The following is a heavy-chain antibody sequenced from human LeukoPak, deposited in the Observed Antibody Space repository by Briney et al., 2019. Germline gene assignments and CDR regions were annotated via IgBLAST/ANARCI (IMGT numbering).Heavy chain of an antibody. V-gene: IGHV4-34*01. CDR1: GGSFSGYY. J-gene: IGHJ5*02. CDR3: ARGRRDITIFGVVIIRENWFDP. CDR2: INHSGST. D-gene: IGHD3-3*01. Sequence: PSETLSLTCAVYGGSFSGYYWSWVRQPPGKGLEWIGEINHSGSTTYNPSPKTGVIISVDTSKNQFSLKLRSVTAADTAVYYCARGRRDITIFGVVIIRENWFDPWGQGTLVTVSS.